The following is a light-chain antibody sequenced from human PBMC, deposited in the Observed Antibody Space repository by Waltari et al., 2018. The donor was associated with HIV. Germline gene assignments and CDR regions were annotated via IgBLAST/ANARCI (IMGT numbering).Light chain of an antibody. Sequence: QSVLIQPASVSGSPGQSITISCTGRRDDINNVDLISWYRQYPGKAPKLILHGMSSQPCRLSSRFSASWAANTAALTISVLQPEDEADYYCGSYTNTKTPVFGGGT. CDR2: GMS. CDR3: GSYTNTKTPV. CDR1: RDDINNVDL. J-gene: IGLJ3*02. V-gene: IGLV2-14*03.